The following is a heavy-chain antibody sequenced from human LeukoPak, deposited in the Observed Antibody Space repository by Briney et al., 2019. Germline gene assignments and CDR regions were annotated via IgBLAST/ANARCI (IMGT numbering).Heavy chain of an antibody. V-gene: IGHV3-20*01. CDR2: INWNGGST. CDR3: ARANSGSYEDYFDY. Sequence: PGGSLRLSCAASGFTFSSYSMNWVRQAPGKGLEWVSGINWNGGSTGYADSVKGRFTISRDNAKNSLYLQMNSLRAEDTTLYHCARANSGSYEDYFDYWGQGTLVTVSS. D-gene: IGHD1-26*01. CDR1: GFTFSSYS. J-gene: IGHJ4*02.